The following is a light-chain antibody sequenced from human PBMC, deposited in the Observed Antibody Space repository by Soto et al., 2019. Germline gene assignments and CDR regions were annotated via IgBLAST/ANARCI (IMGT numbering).Light chain of an antibody. J-gene: IGKJ4*01. Sequence: EIVLTQSPGTLSLSPGERATLSCRASQSVSSSYLAWYQQKPGQAPRLLIYGASSRATGIPDRFSDSGSGTDFTLTISRLEPEDFAVYYCQQYGSSPSLFGGGTKVEIK. V-gene: IGKV3-20*01. CDR2: GAS. CDR1: QSVSSSY. CDR3: QQYGSSPSL.